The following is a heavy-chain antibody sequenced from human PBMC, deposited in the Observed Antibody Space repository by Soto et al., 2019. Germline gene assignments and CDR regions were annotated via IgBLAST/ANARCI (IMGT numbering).Heavy chain of an antibody. J-gene: IGHJ5*02. Sequence: GESLKISCKGSGYSFTSYWIGWVRQMPGKGLEWMGIIYPGDSDTRYSPSFQGQVTISADKSISTAYLQWSSLKASDTAMYYGARFSRGGVELTGDVRFDPWGQGTLVTVSS. V-gene: IGHV5-51*01. CDR1: GYSFTSYW. D-gene: IGHD7-27*01. CDR2: IYPGDSDT. CDR3: ARFSRGGVELTGDVRFDP.